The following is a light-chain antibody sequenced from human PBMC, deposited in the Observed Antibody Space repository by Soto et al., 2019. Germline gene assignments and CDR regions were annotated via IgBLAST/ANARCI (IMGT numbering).Light chain of an antibody. J-gene: IGKJ5*01. CDR3: QQRSSWPPIT. CDR2: DAS. Sequence: EIVLTQSPATLSLSPGERATLSCRASQSVSNYLAWYQQKPGQAPRLLIYDASNRATGIPARFSGSGSGTDFTLTISSREPEDFAVYYCQQRSSWPPITFGQGTRLEIK. V-gene: IGKV3-11*01. CDR1: QSVSNY.